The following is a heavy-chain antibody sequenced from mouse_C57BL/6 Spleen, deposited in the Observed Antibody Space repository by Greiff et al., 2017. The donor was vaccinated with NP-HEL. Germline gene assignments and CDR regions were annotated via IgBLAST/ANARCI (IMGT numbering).Heavy chain of an antibody. Sequence: EVKVVESEGGLVQPGSSMKLSCTASGFTFSDYYMAWVRQVPEKGLEWVANIHYDGSSTYYLDSLKSRFIISRDNAKNILYLQMSSLKSEDTATYYCARAGTGYWYFDVWGTGTTVTVSS. CDR3: ARAGTGYWYFDV. J-gene: IGHJ1*03. CDR1: GFTFSDYY. D-gene: IGHD4-1*01. CDR2: IHYDGSST. V-gene: IGHV5-16*01.